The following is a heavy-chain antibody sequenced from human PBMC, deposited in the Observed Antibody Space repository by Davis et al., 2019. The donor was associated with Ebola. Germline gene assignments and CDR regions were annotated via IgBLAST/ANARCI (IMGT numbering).Heavy chain of an antibody. V-gene: IGHV4-34*01. J-gene: IGHJ6*02. Sequence: MPSETLSLTCAVYSGSFSGYYWSWIRQSPGKGLEWIGEISHTGDTNYNPSLKSRVIISVDTSKNQFSLKLNSVNAADTAMYHCARGQHDLLTGARYAMDGWGRGTTVIVSS. CDR1: SGSFSGYY. CDR3: ARGQHDLLTGARYAMDG. CDR2: ISHTGDT. D-gene: IGHD3-9*01.